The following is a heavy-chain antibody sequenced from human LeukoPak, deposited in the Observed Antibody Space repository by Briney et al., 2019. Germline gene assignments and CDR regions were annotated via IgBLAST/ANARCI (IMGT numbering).Heavy chain of an antibody. Sequence: GASVKVSCKPSGYSLTGHYMHWVRQAPGQGLEWMGWINPNSGGTSFAQKFQGRVTMTRDTSISTAYMELSRLRFDDTAVYYCARDRVYSSGRDDTFDLWGQGTMVIVSS. V-gene: IGHV1-2*02. D-gene: IGHD3-22*01. J-gene: IGHJ3*01. CDR3: ARDRVYSSGRDDTFDL. CDR1: GYSLTGHY. CDR2: INPNSGGT.